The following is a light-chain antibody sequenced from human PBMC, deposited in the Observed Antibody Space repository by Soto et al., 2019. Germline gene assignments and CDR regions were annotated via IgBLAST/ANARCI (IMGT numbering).Light chain of an antibody. V-gene: IGLV1-36*01. J-gene: IGLJ2*01. Sequence: QSVLTQPPXVSGXXXXRXXXXXSXSSSNIGNKPVNWYQQLPGQAPKLLIYYDDLRPSGVSDRFSGSKSGTSASLTISGLQSEDEAHYYCATWDDSLNTELFGGGTKLTVL. CDR3: ATWDDSLNTEL. CDR2: YDD. CDR1: SSNIGNKP.